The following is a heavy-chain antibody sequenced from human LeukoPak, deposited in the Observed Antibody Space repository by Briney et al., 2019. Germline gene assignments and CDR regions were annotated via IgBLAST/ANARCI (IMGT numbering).Heavy chain of an antibody. D-gene: IGHD3-16*02. CDR3: ARVWVDYVWGSYPPRGAFDI. J-gene: IGHJ3*02. Sequence: KTSETLSLTCTVSRGSISSSSYYWGWIRQPPWTGLEWIGSVYYSGSPYYSPSLKSRVTISVDTSKHQFSLKLNSVTAADTAVYYCARVWVDYVWGSYPPRGAFDIWSQGTMVTVSS. V-gene: IGHV4-39*01. CDR2: VYYSGSP. CDR1: RGSISSSSYY.